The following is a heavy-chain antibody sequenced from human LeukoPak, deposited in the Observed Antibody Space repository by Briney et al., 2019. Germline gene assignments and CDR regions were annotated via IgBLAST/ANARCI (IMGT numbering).Heavy chain of an antibody. CDR1: GYSFTSYW. CDR2: VYPGDSDT. Sequence: GESLNISCTGSGYSFTSYWIGWVRQLPGKGLEWMGIVYPGDSDTRYSPSFQGQVTISADKSISTAYLQWSSLKAADTAMYYCARAGYCSGGSCYSADYWGQGTLVSVSS. J-gene: IGHJ4*02. CDR3: ARAGYCSGGSCYSADY. D-gene: IGHD2-15*01. V-gene: IGHV5-51*01.